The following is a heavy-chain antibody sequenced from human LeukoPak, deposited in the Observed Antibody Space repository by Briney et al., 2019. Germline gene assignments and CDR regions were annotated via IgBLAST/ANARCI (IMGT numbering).Heavy chain of an antibody. D-gene: IGHD3-22*01. CDR3: ARVDSSGYYPFYYFDY. CDR2: IYYSGST. V-gene: IGHV4-59*01. CDR1: GGSISSYY. J-gene: IGHJ4*02. Sequence: SETLSLTCTVSGGSISSYYWSWIRQPPGKGLEWIGYIYYSGSTNYNPSLKSRVTISVDTSKNQFSLKLSSVTAADTAVYYCARVDSSGYYPFYYFDYWGQGTLVTVSS.